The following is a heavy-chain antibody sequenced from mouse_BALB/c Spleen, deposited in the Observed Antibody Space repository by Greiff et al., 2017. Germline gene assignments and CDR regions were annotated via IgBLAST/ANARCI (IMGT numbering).Heavy chain of an antibody. J-gene: IGHJ2*01. CDR3: ARVRDPRRRVVYLDY. V-gene: IGHV1-4*02. CDR1: GYTFTSYT. D-gene: IGHD1-1*02. CDR2: INPSSGYI. Sequence: VQLLQSAAELARPGASRKLSCKASGYTFTSYTMHWVKQRPGQGLEWMGYINPSSGYIEYNQKVKDKTTLTADKASSTTYMQLSSLTSEDSAVYYCARVRDPRRRVVYLDYWGQGTTLTGSS.